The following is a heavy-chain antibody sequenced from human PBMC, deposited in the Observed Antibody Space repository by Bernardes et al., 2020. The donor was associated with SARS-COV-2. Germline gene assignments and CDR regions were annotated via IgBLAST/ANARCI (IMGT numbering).Heavy chain of an antibody. CDR3: VPEVGATEPHGY. J-gene: IGHJ4*02. CDR2: MNPNSGNT. CDR1: GYTFTSYD. D-gene: IGHD1-26*01. Sequence: ASVKVSCKASGYTFTSYDINWVRQATGQGLEWMGWMNPNSGNTGYAQKFQGRVTMTRNTSISTAYMELSSLRSEDTAVYYCVPEVGATEPHGYWGQGTLVTVSS. V-gene: IGHV1-8*01.